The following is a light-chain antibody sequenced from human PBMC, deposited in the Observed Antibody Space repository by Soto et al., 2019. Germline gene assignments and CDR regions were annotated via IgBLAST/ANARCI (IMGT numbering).Light chain of an antibody. J-gene: IGLJ2*01. V-gene: IGLV2-14*01. CDR2: DVS. CDR3: SSYTSSSTRVV. Sequence: QSALTQPASVSGSPGQSITISCTGTSSDVGGYNYVSWYQQHPGKAPKLMIYDVSNLPSGDSHRFSGSKSGNTASLTISGLQAEDEADYYCSSYTSSSTRVVFGGGTKLTVL. CDR1: SSDVGGYNY.